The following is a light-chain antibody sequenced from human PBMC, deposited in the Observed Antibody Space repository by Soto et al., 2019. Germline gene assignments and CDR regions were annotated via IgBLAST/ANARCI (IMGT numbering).Light chain of an antibody. J-gene: IGKJ5*01. V-gene: IGKV3-20*01. CDR1: QSVSSSY. Sequence: EIVLTQSPGTLSLSPGERATLSCRASQSVSSSYLAWYQQKPGQAPRLLIYGASSRATGIPARFSGSGSGTDFTLTISSLEPEDFAVYYCQQYGSSPGITFGQGTRLEIK. CDR3: QQYGSSPGIT. CDR2: GAS.